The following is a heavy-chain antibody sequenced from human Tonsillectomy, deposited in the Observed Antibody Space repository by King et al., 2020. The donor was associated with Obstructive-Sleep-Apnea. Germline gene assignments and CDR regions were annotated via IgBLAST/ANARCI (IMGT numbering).Heavy chain of an antibody. J-gene: IGHJ3*02. V-gene: IGHV4-59*08. D-gene: IGHD2-15*01. CDR1: GGSIGTYY. CDR2: IYYSGST. Sequence: QLQESGPGLVKPSETLSLTSTVSGGSIGTYYWSWIRQPPGKGLEWIGYIYYSGSTNYNPSLKSRVTISVDTSKNQFSLKLSSVTAADTAVYYCARPGYSSGGGVFDIWGQGTMVTVSS. CDR3: ARPGYSSGGGVFDI.